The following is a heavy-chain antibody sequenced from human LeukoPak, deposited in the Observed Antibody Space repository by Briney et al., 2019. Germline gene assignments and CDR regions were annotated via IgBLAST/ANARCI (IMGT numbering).Heavy chain of an antibody. CDR2: ISSSGSTI. D-gene: IGHD2-15*01. J-gene: IGHJ4*02. Sequence: GGSLRLSCAASGFTFSDYYMSWIRQAPGKGLEWVSYISSSGSTIYYADSVKGRFTISRDNAKNSLYLRMNSLRAEDTAVYYCARDVPQIRVVYFDYWGQGTLVTVSS. CDR3: ARDVPQIRVVYFDY. V-gene: IGHV3-11*01. CDR1: GFTFSDYY.